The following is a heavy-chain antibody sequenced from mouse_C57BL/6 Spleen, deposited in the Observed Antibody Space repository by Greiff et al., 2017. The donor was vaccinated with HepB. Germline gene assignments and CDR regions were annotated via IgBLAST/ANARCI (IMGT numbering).Heavy chain of an antibody. CDR2: ISGGGGNT. D-gene: IGHD1-1*01. J-gene: IGHJ4*01. V-gene: IGHV5-9*01. Sequence: EVHLVESGGGLVKPGGSLKLSCAASGFTFSSYTMSWVRQTPEKRLEWVATISGGGGNTYYPDSVKGRFTISRDNAKNTLYLQMSSLRSEDTALYYCARHRYYYGSSYDYAMDYWGQGTSVTVSS. CDR1: GFTFSSYT. CDR3: ARHRYYYGSSYDYAMDY.